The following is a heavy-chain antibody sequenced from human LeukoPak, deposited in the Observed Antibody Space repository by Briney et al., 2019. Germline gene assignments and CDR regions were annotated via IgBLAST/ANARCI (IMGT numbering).Heavy chain of an antibody. J-gene: IGHJ2*01. CDR2: ISGSGGST. D-gene: IGHD1-26*01. V-gene: IGHV3-23*01. CDR3: AKDRTVGASYWYFDL. Sequence: AGGSLRLSCAASGFTFSSYAMSWVRQAPGKGLEWVSAISGSGGSTYYADSVKGRFTTSRDNSKNTLYLQMNSLRAEDTAVYYCAKDRTVGASYWYFDLWGRGTLVTVSS. CDR1: GFTFSSYA.